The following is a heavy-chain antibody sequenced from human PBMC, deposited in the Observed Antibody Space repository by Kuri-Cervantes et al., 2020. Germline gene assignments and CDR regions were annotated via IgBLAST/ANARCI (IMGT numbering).Heavy chain of an antibody. CDR3: AKDEGGSYLDY. V-gene: IGHV3-43*01. CDR1: GFTFSDYY. CDR2: ISWDGGST. D-gene: IGHD1-26*01. Sequence: GESLKISCAASGFTFSDYYMSWIRQAPGKGLEWVSLISWDGGSTYYADSVKGRFTISRDNSKNSLYLQMNSLRTEDTALYYCAKDEGGSYLDYWGQGTLVTVSS. J-gene: IGHJ4*02.